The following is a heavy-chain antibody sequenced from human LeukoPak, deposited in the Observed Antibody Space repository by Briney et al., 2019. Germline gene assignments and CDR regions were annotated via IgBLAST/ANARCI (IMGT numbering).Heavy chain of an antibody. D-gene: IGHD2-2*01. J-gene: IGHJ3*02. V-gene: IGHV1-69*13. CDR2: IIPIFGTA. Sequence: GASVKVSCKASGGTFSSHAISWVRQAPGQGLEWMGGIIPIFGTANYAQKFQGRVTITADESTSTAYMELSSLRSEDTAVYYCASGVPHIVVVPAATDAFDIWGQGTVVTVSS. CDR1: GGTFSSHA. CDR3: ASGVPHIVVVPAATDAFDI.